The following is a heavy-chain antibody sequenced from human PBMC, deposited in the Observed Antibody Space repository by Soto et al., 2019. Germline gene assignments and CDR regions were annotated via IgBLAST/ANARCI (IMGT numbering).Heavy chain of an antibody. CDR1: GGSISSSSYY. Sequence: RSLTCTVSGGSISSSSYYWGWIRQPPGKGLEWIGSIFYSGSTYYNPSLKSRVTISVDTSKNQFSLKLSSVTAADAAVYYCAFIFSGGYSFGFYHCGMHVPGQGTTGTGSS. V-gene: IGHV4-39*01. CDR3: AFIFSGGYSFGFYHCGMHV. CDR2: IFYSGST. J-gene: IGHJ6*02. D-gene: IGHD5-18*01.